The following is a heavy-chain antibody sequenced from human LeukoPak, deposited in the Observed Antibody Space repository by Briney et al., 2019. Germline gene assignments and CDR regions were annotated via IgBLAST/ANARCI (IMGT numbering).Heavy chain of an antibody. CDR2: INPSGGST. D-gene: IGHD3-9*01. J-gene: IGHJ4*02. CDR1: GYTFTSYY. V-gene: IGHV1-46*01. Sequence: GASVKVSWKASGYTFTSYYMHWVRQAPGQGLEWMGIINPSGGSTSYAQKFQGRVTMTRDTSTSTVYMELSSLRSEDTAVYYCARLGRPLRRLGAGPNILTGYDYWGQGTLVTVSS. CDR3: ARLGRPLRRLGAGPNILTGYDY.